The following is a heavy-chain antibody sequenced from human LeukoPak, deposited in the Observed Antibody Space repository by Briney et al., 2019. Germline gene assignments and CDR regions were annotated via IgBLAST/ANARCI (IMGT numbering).Heavy chain of an antibody. V-gene: IGHV4-59*01. CDR1: GGSFSGYY. J-gene: IGHJ4*02. CDR3: ARLRYSYGLYYFDY. D-gene: IGHD5-18*01. CDR2: IYYSGST. Sequence: SETLSLTCAVYGGSFSGYYWSWIRQPPGKGLEWIGYIYYSGSTNYNPSLKSRVTISVDTSKNQFSLKLSSVTAADTAVYYCARLRYSYGLYYFDYWGQGTLVTVSS.